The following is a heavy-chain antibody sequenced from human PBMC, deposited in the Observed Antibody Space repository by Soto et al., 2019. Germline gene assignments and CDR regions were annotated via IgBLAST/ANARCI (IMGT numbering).Heavy chain of an antibody. CDR2: VYDGGST. D-gene: IGHD6-19*01. Sequence: SEPLSLTCTVSGGPMYSYFWHWIRQTPGKGLEWIGYVYDGGSTNYNPSLKSRATLSVDTSKNQVSLKLRSVTAADTAVYFCASADRKWLVPLCLGFLVTVSS. J-gene: IGHJ5*02. CDR3: ASADRKWLVP. CDR1: GGPMYSYF. V-gene: IGHV4-59*01.